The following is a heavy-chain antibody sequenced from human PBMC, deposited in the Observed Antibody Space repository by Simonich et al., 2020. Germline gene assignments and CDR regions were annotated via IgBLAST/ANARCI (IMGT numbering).Heavy chain of an antibody. D-gene: IGHD7-27*01. CDR1: GYTFTGYY. Sequence: QVQLVQSGAEVKKPGASVKVSCKASGYTFTGYYMHWVRQAPGQGLACRGWINPNSGGTNYAQKFQGRVTMTRDTSISTAYMERSRLRSDDTAVYYCARDELGIQHWYFDLWGRGTLVTVSS. CDR2: INPNSGGT. CDR3: ARDELGIQHWYFDL. V-gene: IGHV1-2*02. J-gene: IGHJ2*01.